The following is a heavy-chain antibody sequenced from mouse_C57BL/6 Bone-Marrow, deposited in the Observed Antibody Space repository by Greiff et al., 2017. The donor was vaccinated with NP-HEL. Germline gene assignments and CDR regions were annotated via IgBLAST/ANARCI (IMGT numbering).Heavy chain of an antibody. CDR2: IDPSDSET. Sequence: QVQLQQPGAELVRPGSSVKLSCKASGYTFTSYWMHWVKQRPIQGLEWIGNIDPSDSETHYNQKFKDKATLTADKSSSTAYMQLSSLTSEDSAVYYCARSGSNYGFAYWGQGTLVTVSA. CDR1: GYTFTSYW. CDR3: ARSGSNYGFAY. D-gene: IGHD2-5*01. J-gene: IGHJ3*01. V-gene: IGHV1-52*01.